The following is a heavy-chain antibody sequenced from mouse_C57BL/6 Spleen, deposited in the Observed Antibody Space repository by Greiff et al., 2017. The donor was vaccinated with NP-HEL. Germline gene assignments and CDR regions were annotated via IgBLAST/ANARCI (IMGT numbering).Heavy chain of an antibody. CDR2: INPNNGGT. CDR3: ARSRLRRYAMDY. D-gene: IGHD2-12*01. CDR1: GYTFTDYN. Sequence: EVQLQQSGPELVKPGASVKIPCKASGYTFTDYNMDWVKQSHGKSLEWIGDINPNNGGTIYNQKFKGKATLTVDKSSSTAYMELRSLTSEDTAVYYCARSRLRRYAMDYWGPGTSVTVSS. J-gene: IGHJ4*01. V-gene: IGHV1-18*01.